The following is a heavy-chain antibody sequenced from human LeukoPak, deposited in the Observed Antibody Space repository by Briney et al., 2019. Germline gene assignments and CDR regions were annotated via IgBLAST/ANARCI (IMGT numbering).Heavy chain of an antibody. J-gene: IGHJ4*02. Sequence: GGSLRLSCAASGFTFRNAWMSWVRQAPGKGLQWVSTISASGTSTYYADSVKGRFTISRDISNNTLYLQMNSLRAEDTAVYYCAKYSSGWYNDFWGQGTLVTVSS. CDR3: AKYSSGWYNDF. D-gene: IGHD6-19*01. V-gene: IGHV3-23*01. CDR1: GFTFRNAW. CDR2: ISASGTST.